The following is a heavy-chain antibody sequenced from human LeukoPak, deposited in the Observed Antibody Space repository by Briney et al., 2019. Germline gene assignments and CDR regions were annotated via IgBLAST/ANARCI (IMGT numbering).Heavy chain of an antibody. J-gene: IGHJ6*03. CDR3: ARDGYDYGYYYYMDV. Sequence: GGSLRLSCAASGFTFSSYEMNWVRQAPGKGLEWVSYSSSSGSTIYYADSVKGRFTISRDNAKNSLYLQMNSLRAEDTAVYYCARDGYDYGYYYYMDVWGKGTTVTVSS. CDR1: GFTFSSYE. CDR2: SSSSGSTI. V-gene: IGHV3-48*03. D-gene: IGHD5-12*01.